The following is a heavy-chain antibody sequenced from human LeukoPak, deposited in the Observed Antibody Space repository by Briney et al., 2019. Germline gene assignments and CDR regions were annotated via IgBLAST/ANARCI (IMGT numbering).Heavy chain of an antibody. CDR2: ISGSGGST. Sequence: PGRSLRLSCAASGFTFSSYAMSWVRQAPGKGLEWVSAISGSGGSTYYADSVKGRFTISRDNSKNTLYLQMNSLRAEDTAVYYCAKDLSSPLAYCGGDCYSGLDAFDIWGQGTMVTVSS. CDR3: AKDLSSPLAYCGGDCYSGLDAFDI. J-gene: IGHJ3*02. V-gene: IGHV3-23*01. D-gene: IGHD2-21*02. CDR1: GFTFSSYA.